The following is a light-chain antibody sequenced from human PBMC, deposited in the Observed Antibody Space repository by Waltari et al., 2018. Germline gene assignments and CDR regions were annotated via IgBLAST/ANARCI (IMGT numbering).Light chain of an antibody. V-gene: IGKV4-1*01. Sequence: DIVLTQSPDSQAVSLGERATIHCRSSQSILDTSNKRNYLTWYQQKAGQPPRLLISWASTRESGVPDRFSGSGSGTDFTLTISSLQPEDVATYYCQKYDAAPLTFGGGTKVEIK. CDR3: QKYDAAPLT. CDR2: WAS. CDR1: QSILDTSNKRNY. J-gene: IGKJ4*01.